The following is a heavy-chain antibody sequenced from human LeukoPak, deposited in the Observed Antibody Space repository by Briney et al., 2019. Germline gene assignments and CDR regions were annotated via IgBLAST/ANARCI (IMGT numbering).Heavy chain of an antibody. D-gene: IGHD3-22*01. V-gene: IGHV4-61*01. CDR2: IYYSGDT. J-gene: IGHJ4*02. CDR1: GGSVSSGNYY. CDR3: ARDPSGYFNY. Sequence: PSETLSLTCTVSGGSVSSGNYYWSWIRQPPGTGLEWIGYIYYSGDTNYNPSLKGRVTISVDTSKNQVSLKLSSVTAADTAVYYCARDPSGYFNYWGQGTLVTVSS.